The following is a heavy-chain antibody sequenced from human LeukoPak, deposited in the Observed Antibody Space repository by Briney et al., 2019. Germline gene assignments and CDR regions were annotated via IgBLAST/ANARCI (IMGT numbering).Heavy chain of an antibody. CDR1: GYTFTSYG. V-gene: IGHV1-18*01. CDR3: ARDIGAAAAGPFDY. J-gene: IGHJ4*02. CDR2: ISAYNGNT. Sequence: ASVKVSCKASGYTFTSYGISWVRQAPGQGLEWMGWISAYNGNTNYAQKLQGRVTMTTDTSTSTAYVELRSLRSDDTAVYYCARDIGAAAAGPFDYWGQGTLVTVSS. D-gene: IGHD6-13*01.